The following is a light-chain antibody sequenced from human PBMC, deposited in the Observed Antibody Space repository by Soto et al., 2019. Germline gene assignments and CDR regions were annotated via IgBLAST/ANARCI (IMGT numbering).Light chain of an antibody. CDR3: QQYNSYSWT. V-gene: IGKV1D-16*01. J-gene: IGKJ1*01. Sequence: DIQMTQSPSSVSASVGDRVTITCRASQGINNWLAWYQQKPGKAPELLIYAVSYLQSGVPSRFSGSRSGTEFTLTISSLQPDDFATYYCQQYNSYSWTFGQGTKVDIK. CDR1: QGINNW. CDR2: AVS.